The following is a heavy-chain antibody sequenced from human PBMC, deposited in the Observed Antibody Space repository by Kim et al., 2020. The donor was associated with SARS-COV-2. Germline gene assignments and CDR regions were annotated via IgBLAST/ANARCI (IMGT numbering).Heavy chain of an antibody. V-gene: IGHV1-18*04. J-gene: IGHJ4*02. D-gene: IGHD2-2*01. Sequence: ASVKVSCKASGYTFTSYGISWVRQAPGQGLEWMGWISAYNGNTNYAQKLQGRVTMTTDTSTSTAYMELWSLRSDDTAVYYCARGGLGCSSTSCYAGGDYWGQGTLVTVSS. CDR1: GYTFTSYG. CDR3: ARGGLGCSSTSCYAGGDY. CDR2: ISAYNGNT.